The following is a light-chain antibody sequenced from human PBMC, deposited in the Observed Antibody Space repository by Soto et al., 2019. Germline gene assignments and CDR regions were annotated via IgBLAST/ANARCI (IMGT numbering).Light chain of an antibody. Sequence: DIQMTQSPSTLSASVGDRVTITCRASQSISSWLAWYQQKPGKAPKVLISDASSLESGVPSRFSGSGSGTEFTLTIRSLQPDDFATYSCQQYDSYWTFGQGTKVEI. J-gene: IGKJ1*01. CDR2: DAS. CDR3: QQYDSYWT. V-gene: IGKV1-5*01. CDR1: QSISSW.